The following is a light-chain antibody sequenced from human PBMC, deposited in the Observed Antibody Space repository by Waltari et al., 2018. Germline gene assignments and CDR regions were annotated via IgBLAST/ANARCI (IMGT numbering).Light chain of an antibody. CDR3: VLYRGSDISV. J-gene: IGLJ3*02. V-gene: IGLV8-61*01. CDR1: SGSVSTNHY. CDR2: NTN. Sequence: QTVVTQEPSFSVSPGGTVTLTCGLSSGSVSTNHYPTCDQQTPGQPPRTLIYNTNTPSAGVPDRFAGSILGNTAALTITGAQADDDSDYYCVLYRGSDISVFGGGTKLTVL.